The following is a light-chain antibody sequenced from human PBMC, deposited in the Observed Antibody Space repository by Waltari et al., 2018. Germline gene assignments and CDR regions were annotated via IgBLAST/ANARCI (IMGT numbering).Light chain of an antibody. Sequence: QSALTQPASVSGSPGQSITISCTGSSSDVGSSNLVSWYLQHPGKAPKLIIYEVSKRPSGISNRCAGSKSGTTASLTISGLQAEDEADYYCYSYAGGSVFGTGTKVTVL. CDR2: EVS. CDR3: YSYAGGSV. CDR1: SSDVGSSNL. J-gene: IGLJ1*01. V-gene: IGLV2-23*02.